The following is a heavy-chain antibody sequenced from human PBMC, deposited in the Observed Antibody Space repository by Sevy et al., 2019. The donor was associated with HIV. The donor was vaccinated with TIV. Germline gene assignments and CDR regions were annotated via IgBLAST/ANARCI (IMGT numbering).Heavy chain of an antibody. V-gene: IGHV3-33*01. CDR3: AREDIRVAGIGYYFHS. Sequence: GGSLRLSCAASGFSISGYGMHWVRQAPGKGLECVAVMWYDGTNREDADSVKGRFTISRDNSKNTLYLQMNSLRVEDTAVYYCAREDIRVAGIGYYFHSWGQGTLVTVSS. CDR2: MWYDGTNR. D-gene: IGHD6-19*01. CDR1: GFSISGYG. J-gene: IGHJ4*02.